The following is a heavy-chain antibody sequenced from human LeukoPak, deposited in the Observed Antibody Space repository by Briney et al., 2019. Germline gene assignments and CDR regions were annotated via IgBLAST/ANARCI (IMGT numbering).Heavy chain of an antibody. CDR2: IYTSGNT. J-gene: IGHJ4*02. CDR1: GGSISSDDYY. D-gene: IGHD2/OR15-2a*01. Sequence: TVSLTCTESGGSISSDDYYWNWIRQPAGRGLEWIGRIYTSGNTMYNPSLESRVSMSIDTSKNQVSLKVKSVTAADTAVYYCARGGTLFTFFDSWGQGTLV. CDR3: ARGGTLFTFFDS. V-gene: IGHV4-61*02.